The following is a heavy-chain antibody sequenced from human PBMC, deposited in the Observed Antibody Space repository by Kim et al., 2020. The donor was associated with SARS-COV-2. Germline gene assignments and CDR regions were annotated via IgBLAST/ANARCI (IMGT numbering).Heavy chain of an antibody. Sequence: GWSLRLSCAASGFTFVGNGMSWVRQAPGKGLQWVSDISGSGGGTYYADSVKGRFTVSRDNSKNTLYLRMNSLRAEDTAVYYCAGHGSSSGWGQGTLVTVSS. CDR1: GFTFVGNG. CDR2: ISGSGGGT. CDR3: AGHGSSSG. D-gene: IGHD6-6*01. J-gene: IGHJ4*02. V-gene: IGHV3-23*01.